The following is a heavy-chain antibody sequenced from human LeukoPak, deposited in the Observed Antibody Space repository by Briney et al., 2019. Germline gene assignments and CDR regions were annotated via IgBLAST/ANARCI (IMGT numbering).Heavy chain of an antibody. CDR2: ISGSGGST. D-gene: IGHD6-13*01. CDR1: GFTFDDYA. CDR3: AKAPPLPTSPIAAAGTGFDY. Sequence: GGSLRLSCVASGFTFDDYAMHWVRQVPGKGLEWVSAISGSGGSTYYADSVKGRFTISRDNSKNTLYLQMNSLRAEDTAVYYCAKAPPLPTSPIAAAGTGFDYWGQGTLVTVSS. V-gene: IGHV3-23*01. J-gene: IGHJ4*02.